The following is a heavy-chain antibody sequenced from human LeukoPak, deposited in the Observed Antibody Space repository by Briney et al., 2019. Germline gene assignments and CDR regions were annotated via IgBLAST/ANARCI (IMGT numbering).Heavy chain of an antibody. J-gene: IGHJ5*02. V-gene: IGHV3-23*01. CDR1: GFTFSSYE. CDR3: AKAPYYGSGSYYPHWFDP. D-gene: IGHD3-10*01. CDR2: ISPGGGPT. Sequence: GGSLRLSCAASGFTFSSYEMNWVRQAPGKGLEWVSGISPGGGPTYYADSVKGRFTISRDDSKNTLYLQMNSLRAEDTAVYYCAKAPYYGSGSYYPHWFDPWGQGTLVTVSS.